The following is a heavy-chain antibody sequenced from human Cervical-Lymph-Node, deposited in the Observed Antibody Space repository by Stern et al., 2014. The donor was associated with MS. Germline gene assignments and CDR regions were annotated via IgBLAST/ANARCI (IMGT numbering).Heavy chain of an antibody. D-gene: IGHD1-26*01. J-gene: IGHJ4*02. Sequence: EVQLVESGGGLVNPGRPLGFSCTASGLPFGDLTISWFGKAPGKGLRWVGFIRGKPYGGETEYARSLKARFTISRDDFKSIAIVKMNRLKNRRHGVLFCSPAQQVGSFFSKNWGQGTLVTVSS. CDR2: IRGKPYGGET. CDR1: GLPFGDLT. V-gene: IGHV3-49*05. CDR3: SPAQQVGSFFSKN.